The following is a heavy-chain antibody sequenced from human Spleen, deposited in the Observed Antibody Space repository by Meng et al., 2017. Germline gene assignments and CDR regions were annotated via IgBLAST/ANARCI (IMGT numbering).Heavy chain of an antibody. V-gene: IGHV3-66*02. CDR3: ARASGYSSGARLN. CDR2: IFSGGTT. CDR1: GFTVSSNY. J-gene: IGHJ4*02. Sequence: GGSLRLSCAGSGFTVSSNYMSWVRQAPGKGLEWVSVIFSGGTTYYADSVKGRFTISRDNSKNTLYLQMNSLRAEDTAVYYCARASGYSSGARLNWGQGTLVTVSS. D-gene: IGHD6-19*01.